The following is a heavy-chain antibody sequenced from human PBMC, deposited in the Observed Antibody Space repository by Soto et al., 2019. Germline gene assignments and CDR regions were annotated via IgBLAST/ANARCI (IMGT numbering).Heavy chain of an antibody. CDR3: ARVGCSSTSCSTDLDY. Sequence: QVQLQQWGAGLLKPSETLSLTCAVYGGSFSGYYWSWIRQPPGKGLEWIGEINHSGSTNYNPSLKSRVTISVDTSKNQFSLKLSSVTAADTAVYYCARVGCSSTSCSTDLDYWGQGTLVTVSS. D-gene: IGHD2-2*01. CDR1: GGSFSGYY. CDR2: INHSGST. V-gene: IGHV4-34*01. J-gene: IGHJ4*02.